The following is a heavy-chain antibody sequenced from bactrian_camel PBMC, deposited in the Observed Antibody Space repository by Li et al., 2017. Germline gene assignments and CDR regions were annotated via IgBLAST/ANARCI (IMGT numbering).Heavy chain of an antibody. Sequence: VQLVESGGGSVQAGGSLRLSCAASGRTYGRNCMGWFRQAPGKEREGVATIDASGSTGYVGSVKGRFTVSRDNAKNTLYLQMNSLNPEDTAVYYCAAGGGWLRYWGQGTQVTVS. CDR3: AAGGGWLRY. V-gene: IGHV3S53*01. J-gene: IGHJ4*01. D-gene: IGHD6*01. CDR2: IDASGST. CDR1: GRTYGRNC.